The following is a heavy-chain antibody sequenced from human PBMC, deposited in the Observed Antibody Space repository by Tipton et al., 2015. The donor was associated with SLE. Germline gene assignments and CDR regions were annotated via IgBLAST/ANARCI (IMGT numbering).Heavy chain of an antibody. CDR1: GGTFCSYA. J-gene: IGHJ6*02. Sequence: QVQLVQSGAEVKKPGSSVKVSCKASGGTFCSYAISWVRQAPGQGLEWMGGIIPIFGTANYTQKFQGRVTITADESTCTAYMERSSRRSEDTAGYYCARYYYHIYGMDAWGQGTPVTGSS. V-gene: IGHV1-69*19. CDR3: ARYYYHIYGMDA. D-gene: IGHD3-22*01. CDR2: IIPIFGTA.